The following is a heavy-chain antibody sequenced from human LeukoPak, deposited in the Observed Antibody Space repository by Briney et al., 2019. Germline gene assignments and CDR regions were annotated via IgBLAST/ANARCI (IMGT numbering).Heavy chain of an antibody. V-gene: IGHV3-74*01. D-gene: IGHD6-19*01. J-gene: IGHJ6*03. CDR3: ARGSGFYYYYYYMDV. CDR2: INSDGSST. CDR1: GFTFSSYW. Sequence: PGRSLRLSCAASGFTFSSYWMHWVRQAPGKGLVWVSRINSDGSSTSYADSVKGRFTISRDNAKNTLYLQMNSLRAEDTAVYYCARGSGFYYYYYYMDVWGKGTTVTVSS.